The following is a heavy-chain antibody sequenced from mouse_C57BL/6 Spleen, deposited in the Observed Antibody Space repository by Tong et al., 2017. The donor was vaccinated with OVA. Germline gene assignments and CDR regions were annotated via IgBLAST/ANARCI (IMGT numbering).Heavy chain of an antibody. CDR1: GYAFSSYW. V-gene: IGHV1-80*01. CDR3: ARSNYGSSYFDY. D-gene: IGHD1-1*01. Sequence: VQLQESGAELVKPGASVKISCKASGYAFSSYWMNWVKQRPGKGLEWIGQIYPGDGDTNYNGKFKSKATLTVDTSSSTAYMQLSSLTSEDSAVYYCARSNYGSSYFDYWGQGTTLTVSS. J-gene: IGHJ2*01. CDR2: IYPGDGDT.